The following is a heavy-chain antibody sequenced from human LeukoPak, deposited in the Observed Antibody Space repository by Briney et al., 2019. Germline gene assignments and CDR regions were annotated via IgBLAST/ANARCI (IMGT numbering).Heavy chain of an antibody. CDR3: ARGSSATRRLDY. V-gene: IGHV3-53*05. Sequence: GGSLRLSCAASGFTVSSNYMSWVRQAPGKGLEWVSVIYSGGSTYYADSVKGRFTIPRDNSKSTLYLQMGSLRAEDMAVYYCARGSSATRRLDYWGQGTLVTVSS. J-gene: IGHJ4*02. CDR2: IYSGGST. CDR1: GFTVSSNY. D-gene: IGHD2-2*01.